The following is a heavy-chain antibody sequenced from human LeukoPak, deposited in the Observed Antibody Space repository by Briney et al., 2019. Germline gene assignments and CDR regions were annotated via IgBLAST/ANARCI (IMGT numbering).Heavy chain of an antibody. CDR2: IKYDGNEE. V-gene: IGHV3-7*01. D-gene: IGHD1-1*01. CDR3: KSGGAAPGSFDY. Sequence: GGSLRLSCAASGFIFSSYWMSWMRQAPGKGLEWVANIKYDGNEEYYVDSVKGRFTISRDNAKNSLYLQLNSLRVEGTAVYYCKSGGAAPGSFDYWGQGTLVTVSP. J-gene: IGHJ4*02. CDR1: GFIFSSYW.